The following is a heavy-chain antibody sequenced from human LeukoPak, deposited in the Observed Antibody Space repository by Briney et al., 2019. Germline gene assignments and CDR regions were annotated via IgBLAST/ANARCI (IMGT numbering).Heavy chain of an antibody. CDR2: INHSGST. V-gene: IGHV4-39*07. CDR1: GVSISNSSYY. D-gene: IGHD3-10*01. CDR3: ARGRGYYYYYMDV. J-gene: IGHJ6*03. Sequence: SETLSLTCIVSGVSISNSSYYWSWIRQPPGKGLEWIGEINHSGSTNYNPSLKSRVTISVDTSKNQFSLKLSSVTAADTAVYYCARGRGYYYYYMDVWGKGTTVTVSS.